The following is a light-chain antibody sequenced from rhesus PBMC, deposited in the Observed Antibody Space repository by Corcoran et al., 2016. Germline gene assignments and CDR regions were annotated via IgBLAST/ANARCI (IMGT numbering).Light chain of an antibody. V-gene: IGKV1S15*01. CDR3: QHGYGTPPT. J-gene: IGKJ1*01. Sequence: DIQMTQSPSSLSASVGDTVTITCRASQGISNNLAWYQQKPGKVPKHLIYYAYTLQSGVHSKFSGSGSRIDFTLTISSLQPEDVATDYCQHGYGTPPTFGQGTKVEIK. CDR2: YAY. CDR1: QGISNN.